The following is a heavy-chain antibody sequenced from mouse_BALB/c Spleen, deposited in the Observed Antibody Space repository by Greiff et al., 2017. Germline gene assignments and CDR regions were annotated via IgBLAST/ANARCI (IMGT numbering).Heavy chain of an antibody. CDR2: ISSGGST. J-gene: IGHJ4*01. V-gene: IGHV5-6-5*01. D-gene: IGHD2-3*01. Sequence: EVKLVESGGGLVKPGGSLKLSCAASGFTFCSYAMSWVRQTPEKRLEWVASISSGGSTYYPDSVKGRFTISRDNARNILYLQMSSLGSEDTSMYYWARDGSYAMDYWGQGTSVTVSS. CDR1: GFTFCSYA. CDR3: ARDGSYAMDY.